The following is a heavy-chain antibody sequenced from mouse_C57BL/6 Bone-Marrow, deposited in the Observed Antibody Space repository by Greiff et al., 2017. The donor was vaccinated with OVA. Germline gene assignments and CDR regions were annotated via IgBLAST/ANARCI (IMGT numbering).Heavy chain of an antibody. Sequence: EVKLVESGPGLAKPSQTLSLTCSVTGYSITSDYWNWIRKFPGNKLEYMGCISYSGSTYYNPSLKSRISITRDTSKNQYYLQLNSVTTEDTATYYCARYNDYPYWYFDVWGTGTTVTVSS. CDR1: GYSITSDY. CDR2: ISYSGST. CDR3: ARYNDYPYWYFDV. D-gene: IGHD2-4*01. J-gene: IGHJ1*03. V-gene: IGHV3-8*01.